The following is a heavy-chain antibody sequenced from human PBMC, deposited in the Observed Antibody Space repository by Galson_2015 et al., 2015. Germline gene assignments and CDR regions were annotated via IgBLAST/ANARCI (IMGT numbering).Heavy chain of an antibody. V-gene: IGHV1-69*13. CDR1: GGTFSSYA. CDR3: ASSYGKIMPEIRYYGMDV. CDR2: IIPIFGTA. J-gene: IGHJ6*02. Sequence: SVKVSCKASGGTFSSYAISWVRQAPGQGLEWMGGIIPIFGTANYAQKFQGRVTITADESTSTAYMELSSLRSEDTAVYYCASSYGKIMPEIRYYGMDVWGQGTTVTVSS. D-gene: IGHD3-10*01.